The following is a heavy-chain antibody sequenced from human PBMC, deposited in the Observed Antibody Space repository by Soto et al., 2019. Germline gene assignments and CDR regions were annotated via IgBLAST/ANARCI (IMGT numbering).Heavy chain of an antibody. V-gene: IGHV4-30-2*06. Sequence: SETLFLTCTVSGASISYGGFSWSWIRQSPGKGLEWIGYISHLESTYFHPSFKSRLTMSIDRTRNQFSLKLSSVTAADMAVYYCARGGGYDSFDYWGQGVLVTVSS. CDR1: GASISYGGFS. CDR3: ARGGGYDSFDY. J-gene: IGHJ4*02. CDR2: ISHLEST. D-gene: IGHD5-12*01.